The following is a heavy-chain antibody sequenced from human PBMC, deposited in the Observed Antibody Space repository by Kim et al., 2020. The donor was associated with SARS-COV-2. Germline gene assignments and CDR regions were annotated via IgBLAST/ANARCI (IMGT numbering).Heavy chain of an antibody. CDR2: IYYSGST. J-gene: IGHJ4*02. V-gene: IGHV4-39*01. D-gene: IGHD6-13*01. CDR3: AMEQQQNLNQVSG. Sequence: SETLSLTCTVSGGSISSSSYYWGWIRQPPGKGLEWIGSIYYSGSTYYNPSLKSRVTISVDTSKNQFSLKLSSVTAADTAVYYCAMEQQQNLNQVSGWGQGTLVTVSS. CDR1: GGSISSSSYY.